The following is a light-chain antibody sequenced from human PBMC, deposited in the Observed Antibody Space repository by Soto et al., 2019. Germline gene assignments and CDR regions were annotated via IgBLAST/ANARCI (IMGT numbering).Light chain of an antibody. V-gene: IGKV1D-16*01. J-gene: IGKJ5*01. CDR2: DAS. CDR3: QQYYSYPRT. Sequence: DIQMTQSPPSLSASVGDRVTISCRASQGVSRWLAWYQHKPGKAPKLLIYDASNLDSGVPSRFSGSGSGTDFTLTISCLQSEDFATYYCQQYYSYPRTFGQGTRLEIK. CDR1: QGVSRW.